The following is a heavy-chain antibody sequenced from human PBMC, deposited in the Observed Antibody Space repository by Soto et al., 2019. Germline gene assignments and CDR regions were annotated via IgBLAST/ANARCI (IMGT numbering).Heavy chain of an antibody. Sequence: QVQLVESGGGVVQPGRSLRLSCGASGFTFSSFGMHWVRQAPGKGLEWVAHISYDGNNKHYTDSVKGRFTISRDNSENTXYLQMDSLSGEDAAVYYCAKDTYYHDSSGYYIFDCWGQGTLVTVSS. J-gene: IGHJ4*02. CDR2: ISYDGNNK. D-gene: IGHD3-22*01. V-gene: IGHV3-30*18. CDR1: GFTFSSFG. CDR3: AKDTYYHDSSGYYIFDC.